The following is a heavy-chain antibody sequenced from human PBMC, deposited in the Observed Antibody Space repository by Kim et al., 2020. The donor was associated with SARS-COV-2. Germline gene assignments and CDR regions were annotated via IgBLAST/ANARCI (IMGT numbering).Heavy chain of an antibody. J-gene: IGHJ3*01. Sequence: GGSLRLSCAASGFTFSSYSMHWVRQAPKKGLEWVSSISSSSTYIYYADSVEGRFTISRDNAKSSLYLQMSSLRAEDTAVYFCARTSDFYGSGTYYNPTLHAFDLWGRGTMVTVSS. D-gene: IGHD3-10*01. CDR3: ARTSDFYGSGTYYNPTLHAFDL. CDR1: GFTFSSYS. CDR2: ISSSSTYI. V-gene: IGHV3-21*01.